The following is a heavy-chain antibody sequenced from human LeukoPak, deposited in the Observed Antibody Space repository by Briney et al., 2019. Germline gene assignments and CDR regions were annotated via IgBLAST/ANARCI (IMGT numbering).Heavy chain of an antibody. J-gene: IGHJ6*02. D-gene: IGHD3-10*01. V-gene: IGHV3-53*01. CDR3: ARPTSGVRLGMDV. CDR2: IYSGGST. CDR1: GFTVSSNY. Sequence: PGGSLRLSCAASGFTVSSNYMSWVRQAPGKGLEWVSVIYSGGSTYYADSVKGRFTISRDNSKNTLYLQMNSLRAEDMAMYYCARPTSGVRLGMDVWGQGTTVTVSS.